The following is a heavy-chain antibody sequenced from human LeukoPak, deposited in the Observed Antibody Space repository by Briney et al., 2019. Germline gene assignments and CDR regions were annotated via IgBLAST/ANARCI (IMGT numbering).Heavy chain of an antibody. CDR2: SSYSGGT. V-gene: IGHV4-59*01. J-gene: IGHJ5*02. D-gene: IGHD6-6*01. Sequence: SETLSLTCTVSGGSINNYYWSWIRQPPGKGLEWIGYSSYSGGTNYNPSLKSRVTISVVTSKNQFSLMLSSVTAADTAVYYCARNSSSSPWFDPWGQGTLVTVSS. CDR3: ARNSSSSPWFDP. CDR1: GGSINNYY.